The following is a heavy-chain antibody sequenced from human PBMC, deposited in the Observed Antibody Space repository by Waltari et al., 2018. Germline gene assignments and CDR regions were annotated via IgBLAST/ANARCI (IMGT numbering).Heavy chain of an antibody. V-gene: IGHV3-9*02. J-gene: IGHJ4*02. CDR1: GFPSENNG. CDR2: INWNGDTF. CDR3: VKDSGYGDYLDL. D-gene: IGHD1-26*01. Sequence: EVQLVESGGGFVQPGSSLRLACVASGFPSENNGMHWVRQGPGKAAEWDAGINWNGDTFAYAGSVRGRFTISRDNAKTSLYLQMTSLRPEDTALYYCVKDSGYGDYLDLWGQGTPVTVSS.